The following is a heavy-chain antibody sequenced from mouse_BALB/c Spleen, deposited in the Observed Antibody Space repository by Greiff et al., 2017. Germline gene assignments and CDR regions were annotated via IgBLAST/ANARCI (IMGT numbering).Heavy chain of an antibody. J-gene: IGHJ3*01. CDR3: ARGYYDYDGAWFAY. CDR1: GYTFSSYW. V-gene: IGHV1-9*01. D-gene: IGHD2-4*01. CDR2: ILPGSGST. Sequence: VKLQESGAELMKPGASVKISCKATGYTFSSYWIEWVKQRPGHGLEWIGEILPGSGSTNYNEKFKGKATFTADTSSNTAYMQLSSLTSEDSAVYYCARGYYDYDGAWFAYWGQGTLVTVSA.